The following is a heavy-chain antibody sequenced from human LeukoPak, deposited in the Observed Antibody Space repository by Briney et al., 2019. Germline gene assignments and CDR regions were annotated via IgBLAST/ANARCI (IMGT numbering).Heavy chain of an antibody. Sequence: SETLSLTCTVSGGSINSYYWSWIRQPPVKGLEWIGYFYYSGSTNYNPSLKSRVTISVDTSKNQFSLELTSVTAADTAVYYCARELKVGNTGYYFDYWGQGALVTVSS. J-gene: IGHJ4*02. CDR3: ARELKVGNTGYYFDY. V-gene: IGHV4-59*01. CDR2: FYYSGST. CDR1: GGSINSYY. D-gene: IGHD2/OR15-2a*01.